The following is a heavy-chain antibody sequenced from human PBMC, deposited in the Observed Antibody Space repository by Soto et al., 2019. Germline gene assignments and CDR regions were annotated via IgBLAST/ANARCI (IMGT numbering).Heavy chain of an antibody. V-gene: IGHV3-7*04. CDR2: INQDGAGK. CDR1: GFTFSDSW. J-gene: IGHJ4*02. Sequence: GGSLRLSCAASGFTFSDSWMSWVRQAPGKGPEWVAEINQDGAGKYYVDSVKGRFTISRDNAKKSLSLQMDSLRVEDTAVYYCARAYYWGPGTQVTVSS. CDR3: ARAYY.